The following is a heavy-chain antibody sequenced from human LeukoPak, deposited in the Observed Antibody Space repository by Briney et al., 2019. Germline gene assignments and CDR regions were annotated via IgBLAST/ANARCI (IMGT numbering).Heavy chain of an antibody. CDR1: GYTFADYY. V-gene: IGHV1-2*02. CDR3: AGDYPPVALDC. D-gene: IGHD6-19*01. CDR2: INPKSGVT. J-gene: IGHJ4*02. Sequence: GASVKVSCKASGYTFADYYLQWVRQAPGQGLEWMGWINPKSGVTNYSQKFQGRITMTSDTSISTAYMEVSRLKPDDTAVYFCAGDYPPVALDCWGQGTLVIVSS.